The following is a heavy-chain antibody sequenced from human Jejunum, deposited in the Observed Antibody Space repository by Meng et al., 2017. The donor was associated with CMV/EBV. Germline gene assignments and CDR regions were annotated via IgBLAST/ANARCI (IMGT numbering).Heavy chain of an antibody. CDR2: ISGAGDST. V-gene: IGHV3-23*01. Sequence: VVSGLTFSDHHMSWVRQAPGKGLEWVSGISGAGDSTYYRESVKGRFTISRDNSKHTLFLQMYSLTAEDTAVYYCATMTQNYPGRCWGQGTLVTVSS. CDR3: ATMTQNYPGRC. CDR1: GLTFSDHH. J-gene: IGHJ4*02. D-gene: IGHD5-24*01.